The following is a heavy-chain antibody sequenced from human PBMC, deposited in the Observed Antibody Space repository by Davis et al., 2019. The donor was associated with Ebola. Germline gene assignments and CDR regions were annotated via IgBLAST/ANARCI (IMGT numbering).Heavy chain of an antibody. CDR1: GGSISSYY. J-gene: IGHJ6*02. Sequence: SETLSLTCTVSGGSISSYYWSWIRQPPGKGLEWIGYIYYSGSTNYNPSLKSRVTISVDTSKNQFSLKLSPVTAADTAVYYCASRRRTTIFGVVKGGYYYYGMDVWGQGTTVTVSS. CDR3: ASRRRTTIFGVVKGGYYYYGMDV. V-gene: IGHV4-59*12. D-gene: IGHD3-3*01. CDR2: IYYSGST.